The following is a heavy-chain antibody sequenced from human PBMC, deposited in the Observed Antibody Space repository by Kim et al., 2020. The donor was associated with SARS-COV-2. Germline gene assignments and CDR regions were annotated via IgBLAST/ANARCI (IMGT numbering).Heavy chain of an antibody. V-gene: IGHV4-4*09. CDR3: ARNSGYYVHDY. CDR2: T. D-gene: IGHD3-22*01. Sequence: TSYTPSLKSRVTIAVDSSKNRFALKLSSGTAADTAVYVCARNSGYYVHDYWGQGTLVTVSS. J-gene: IGHJ4*02.